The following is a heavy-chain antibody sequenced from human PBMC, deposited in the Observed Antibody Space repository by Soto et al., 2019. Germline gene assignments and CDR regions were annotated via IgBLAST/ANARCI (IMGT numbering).Heavy chain of an antibody. V-gene: IGHV3-74*01. CDR3: ENSYWPVGNY. D-gene: IGHD1-26*01. Sequence: SLRLSCAGSGLAFTNIWMHWVRQAPGEGLVWVSRIKSDGSGTRYAESVKGRFTISRDNAKNTLYLQMNSLRVEDTAVYYCENSYWPVGNYWGQGIPVTVSS. J-gene: IGHJ4*02. CDR1: GLAFTNIW. CDR2: IKSDGSGT.